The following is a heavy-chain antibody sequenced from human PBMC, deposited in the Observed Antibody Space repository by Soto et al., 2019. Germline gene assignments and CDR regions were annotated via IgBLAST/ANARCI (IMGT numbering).Heavy chain of an antibody. J-gene: IGHJ4*02. V-gene: IGHV1-69*04. CDR1: GYTFTNYA. Sequence: SVKVSFKASGYTFTNYAMHLVRQAPGQRLEWMGRIIPIAAIANYTQKFQGRVTISVDTSKNQFSLKLSSVTAADTAVYYCASSGWWYFDYWGQGTLVTVSS. CDR3: ASSGWWYFDY. CDR2: IIPIAAIA. D-gene: IGHD6-19*01.